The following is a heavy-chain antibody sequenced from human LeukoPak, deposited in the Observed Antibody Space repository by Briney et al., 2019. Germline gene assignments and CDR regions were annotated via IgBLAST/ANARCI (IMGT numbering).Heavy chain of an antibody. CDR1: GGSFSGYY. J-gene: IGHJ4*02. Sequence: SETPSLTCAVYGGSFSGYYWSWIRQPPGKGLEWIGEINHSGSTNYNPSLKSRVTISVDTSKNQFSLKLSSVTAADTAVYYCARGTSTTPPFDYWGQGTLVTVSS. D-gene: IGHD1-1*01. CDR2: INHSGST. V-gene: IGHV4-34*01. CDR3: ARGTSTTPPFDY.